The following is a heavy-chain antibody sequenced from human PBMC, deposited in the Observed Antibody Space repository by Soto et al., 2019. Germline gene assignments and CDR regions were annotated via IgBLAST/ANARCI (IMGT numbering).Heavy chain of an antibody. CDR1: GGTFSSYA. D-gene: IGHD3-3*01. CDR3: ARGPPRGITILGATNWFDP. CDR2: IIPIFGTA. J-gene: IGHJ5*02. Sequence: SVKVSCKASGGTFSSYAIGWVRQAPGQGLELMGGIIPIFGTANYEQKFQGRVTITADESTSTAYMELSSLRSEDTDVYYCARGPPRGITILGATNWFDPWGQGTMV. V-gene: IGHV1-69*13.